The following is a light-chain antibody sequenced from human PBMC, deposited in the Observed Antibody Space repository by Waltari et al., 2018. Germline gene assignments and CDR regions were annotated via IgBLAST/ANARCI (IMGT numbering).Light chain of an antibody. Sequence: DIVMTQSPATLSVSPGERVTPSCRASQSISSNLAWYQQGPGQAPKLLIYGAYNRATGIPARFSGSGSGTEFTLTISSLQPDDSATYYCLQYHSYSKFGQGTKLEIK. CDR2: GAY. CDR3: LQYHSYSK. J-gene: IGKJ2*01. CDR1: QSISSN. V-gene: IGKV3-15*01.